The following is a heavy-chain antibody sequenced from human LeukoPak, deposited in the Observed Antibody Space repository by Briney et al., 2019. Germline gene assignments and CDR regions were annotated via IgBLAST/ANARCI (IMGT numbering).Heavy chain of an antibody. CDR2: INHSGST. V-gene: IGHV4-34*01. CDR1: GGSFSGYY. CDR3: ARVPSWGALDY. D-gene: IGHD3-16*01. Sequence: PSETLSLTCAVYGGSFSGYYWSWIRQPPGKRLEWIGEINHSGSTNYNPSLKSRVTISVDTSKNQFSLKLSSVTAADTAAYYCARVPSWGALDYWGQGTLVTVSS. J-gene: IGHJ4*02.